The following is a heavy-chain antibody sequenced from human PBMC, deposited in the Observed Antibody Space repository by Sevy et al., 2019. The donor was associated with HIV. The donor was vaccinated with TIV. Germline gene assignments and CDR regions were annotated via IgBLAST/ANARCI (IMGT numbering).Heavy chain of an antibody. CDR1: GGTFSSYA. Sequence: ASVKVSCKASGGTFSSYAISWVRQAPGLGLEWMGGIIPIFGTANYAQKFQGRVTITADESTSTAYMELSSLRSEDTAVYYCARDWVPTNYYYGMDVWGQGTTVTVSS. CDR3: ARDWVPTNYYYGMDV. J-gene: IGHJ6*02. V-gene: IGHV1-69*13. D-gene: IGHD1-1*01. CDR2: IIPIFGTA.